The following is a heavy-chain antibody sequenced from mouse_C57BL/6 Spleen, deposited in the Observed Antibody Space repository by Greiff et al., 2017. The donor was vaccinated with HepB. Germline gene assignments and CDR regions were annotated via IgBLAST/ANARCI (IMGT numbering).Heavy chain of an antibody. Sequence: QVHVKQSGAELVKPGASVKISCKASGYAFSSYWMNWVKQRPGKGLEWIGQIYPGDGDTNYNGKFKGKATLTADKSSSTAYMQLSSLTSEDSAVYFCARRLRYAMDYWGQGTSVTVSS. D-gene: IGHD1-1*01. J-gene: IGHJ4*01. CDR2: IYPGDGDT. V-gene: IGHV1-80*01. CDR1: GYAFSSYW. CDR3: ARRLRYAMDY.